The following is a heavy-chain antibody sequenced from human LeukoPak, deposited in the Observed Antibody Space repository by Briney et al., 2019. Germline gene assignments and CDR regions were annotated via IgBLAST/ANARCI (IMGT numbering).Heavy chain of an antibody. V-gene: IGHV1-24*01. CDR2: FDPEDGET. CDR3: ATGPRIQLWWYFDY. CDR1: GYTFTGYY. D-gene: IGHD5-18*01. J-gene: IGHJ4*02. Sequence: ASVKVSCKASGYTFTGYYMHWVRQAPGKGLEWMGGFDPEDGETIYAQKFQGRVTMTEDTSTDTAYMELSSLRSEDTAVYYCATGPRIQLWWYFDYWGRGTLVTVSS.